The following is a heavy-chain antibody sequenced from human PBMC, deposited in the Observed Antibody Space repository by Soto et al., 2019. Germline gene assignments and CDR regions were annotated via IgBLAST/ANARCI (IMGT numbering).Heavy chain of an antibody. Sequence: EVQLVESGGGLVQPGGSLRLSCAASGFTVSSNFMSWVRQAPGKGLEWVSVIYSGGTTYYADSVKGRFTISRHNSKNTLYLQMNSLRAEDTAVYDCARGAGYSSGWYDYWGQGTLVTVSS. CDR1: GFTVSSNF. V-gene: IGHV3-53*04. D-gene: IGHD6-19*01. CDR3: ARGAGYSSGWYDY. CDR2: IYSGGTT. J-gene: IGHJ4*02.